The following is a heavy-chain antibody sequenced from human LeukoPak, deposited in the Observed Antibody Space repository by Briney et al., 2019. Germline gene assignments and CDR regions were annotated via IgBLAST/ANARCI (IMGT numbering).Heavy chain of an antibody. CDR1: GFTFSSYE. Sequence: GGSLSLSCAASGFTFSSYEMNWVRQAPGKGREWVSYISSSSSTIYYADSVKGRFTISRDNAKNTLYLQMNSLRAEDTAVYYCAREGVVPAAVGLGSRNFDYWGQGTLVTVSS. V-gene: IGHV3-48*03. CDR3: AREGVVPAAVGLGSRNFDY. CDR2: ISSSSSTI. D-gene: IGHD2-2*01. J-gene: IGHJ4*02.